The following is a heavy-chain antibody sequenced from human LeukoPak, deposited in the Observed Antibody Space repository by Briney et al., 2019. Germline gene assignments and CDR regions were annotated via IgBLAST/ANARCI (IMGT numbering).Heavy chain of an antibody. CDR2: IYHSGST. CDR1: GGSISSSNW. V-gene: IGHV4-4*02. CDR3: ARGSHPVTGTLGGYFDP. D-gene: IGHD6-19*01. Sequence: SETLSLTCAVSGGSISSSNWWSWVRQPPGKGLEWIGEIYHSGSTNYNPSLKSRVTISVDKSKNQFSLKLRSLTAADTAVYYCARGSHPVTGTLGGYFDPWGQGTLVTVSS. J-gene: IGHJ4*02.